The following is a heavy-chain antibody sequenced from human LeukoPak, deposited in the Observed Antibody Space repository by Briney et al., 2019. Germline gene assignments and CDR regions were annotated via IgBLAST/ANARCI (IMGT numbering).Heavy chain of an antibody. J-gene: IGHJ4*02. Sequence: SETLSLTCTVSGGSISSYYWSWIRQPPGKGLEWIGYIYYSGSTNYNPSLKSRVTISVDTSKNQFSLKLSSVTAADTAVYYCARGVRASRRYSSHLYYFDYWGQGTLVTVSS. D-gene: IGHD6-19*01. CDR3: ARGVRASRRYSSHLYYFDY. CDR2: IYYSGST. V-gene: IGHV4-59*01. CDR1: GGSISSYY.